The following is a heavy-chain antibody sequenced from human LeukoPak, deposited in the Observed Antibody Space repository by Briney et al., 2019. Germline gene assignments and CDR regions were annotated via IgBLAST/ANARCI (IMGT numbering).Heavy chain of an antibody. Sequence: ASVKVSCKASGYTFTSYYMHWVRQAPGQGLEWMGIINPSGGSTSYAQKFQGRVTMTRDMSTSTVYMELSSLRSEDTAVYYCARDPARYCSSTSCSYYYYYYMDVWGKGATVTVSS. CDR1: GYTFTSYY. CDR3: ARDPARYCSSTSCSYYYYYYMDV. D-gene: IGHD2-2*01. V-gene: IGHV1-46*01. CDR2: INPSGGST. J-gene: IGHJ6*03.